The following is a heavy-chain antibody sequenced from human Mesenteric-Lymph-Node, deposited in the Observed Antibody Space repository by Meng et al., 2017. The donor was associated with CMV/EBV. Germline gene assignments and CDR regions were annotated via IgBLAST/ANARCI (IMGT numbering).Heavy chain of an antibody. CDR3: ARDGHATYYDFWSGNYYGMDV. D-gene: IGHD3-3*01. CDR2: ISYTGSTI. J-gene: IGHJ6*02. CDR1: GFTFSDHY. Sequence: GESLKISCAASGFTFSDHYMTWIRQAPGKGLEWLSYISYTGSTIYYTDSVKGRFTIPRDNAKNSLYLQMNSLRAEDTAVYYCARDGHATYYDFWSGNYYGMDVWGQGTTVTVSS. V-gene: IGHV3-11*04.